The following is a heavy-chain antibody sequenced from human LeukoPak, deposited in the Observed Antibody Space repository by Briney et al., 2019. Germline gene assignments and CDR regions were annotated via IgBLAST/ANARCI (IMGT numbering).Heavy chain of an antibody. D-gene: IGHD3-22*01. CDR2: ISAYSGDT. V-gene: IGHV1-18*01. Sequence: GASVNVSCKASGYTFTSYGISWVRQAPGQGLEWMGWISAYSGDTNYAQKLQDRVTMTTDTSTRTAYMELRTLRSDDTAVYYCASNTGSDSSGYAYWGQGTLVTVSS. J-gene: IGHJ4*02. CDR1: GYTFTSYG. CDR3: ASNTGSDSSGYAY.